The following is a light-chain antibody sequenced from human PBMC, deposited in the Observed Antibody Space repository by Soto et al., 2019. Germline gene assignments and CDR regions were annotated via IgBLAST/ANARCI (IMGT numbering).Light chain of an antibody. V-gene: IGLV2-11*01. Sequence: QSALTQPRSVSGSPGQSVTISCTGTSSDVGAYNHVSWYQQYPGKAPKLTIYDVSKRPSGVPDRFSGSKSVNTASLTISGLQAEDEADYYCCSYAGSYIYVFGTGTKVTVL. CDR2: DVS. J-gene: IGLJ1*01. CDR3: CSYAGSYIYV. CDR1: SSDVGAYNH.